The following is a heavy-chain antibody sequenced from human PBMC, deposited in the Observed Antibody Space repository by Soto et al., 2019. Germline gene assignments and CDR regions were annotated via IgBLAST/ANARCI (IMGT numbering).Heavy chain of an antibody. D-gene: IGHD2-21*01. CDR2: IAPGGATT. CDR3: AKLGVRIGTGGVDY. Sequence: EVQLLEYGGGLVQPGGSLRLSCVASGFPFSNYVLYWVRQAPGRGREWVSAIAPGGATTYYVDSVKGRFTISRDDSKETQYLQMNSLREEDTGVYYCAKLGVRIGTGGVDYWGQGTLVTVSS. J-gene: IGHJ4*02. V-gene: IGHV3-23*01. CDR1: GFPFSNYV.